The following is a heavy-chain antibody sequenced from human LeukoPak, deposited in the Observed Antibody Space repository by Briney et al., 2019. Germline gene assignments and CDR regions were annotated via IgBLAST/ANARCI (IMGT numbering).Heavy chain of an antibody. CDR2: IYYSGST. Sequence: SQTLSLTCTVSGGSISSGGYYWSWIRQHPGKGLEWIGYIYYSGSTYYSPSLKSRVTISVDTSKNQFSLKLSSVTAADTAVYYCARELGIAARRPDRYFDYWGQGTLVTVSS. CDR1: GGSISSGGYY. V-gene: IGHV4-31*03. CDR3: ARELGIAARRPDRYFDY. J-gene: IGHJ4*02. D-gene: IGHD6-6*01.